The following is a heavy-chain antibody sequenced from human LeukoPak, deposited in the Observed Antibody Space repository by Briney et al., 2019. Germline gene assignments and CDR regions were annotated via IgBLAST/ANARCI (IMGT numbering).Heavy chain of an antibody. CDR2: ISSSSSTI. D-gene: IGHD3-10*01. CDR3: AKAGLLWFGELNY. CDR1: GFTFSSYS. J-gene: IGHJ4*02. Sequence: GGSQRLSCAASGFTFSSYSMNWVRQAPGKGLEWVSYISSSSSTIYYADSVKGRFTISRDNSKNTLYLQMNSLRAEDTAVYYCAKAGLLWFGELNYWGQGTLVTVSS. V-gene: IGHV3-48*01.